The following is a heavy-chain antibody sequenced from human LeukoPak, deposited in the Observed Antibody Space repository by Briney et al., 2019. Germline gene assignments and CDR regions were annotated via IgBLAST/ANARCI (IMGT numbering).Heavy chain of an antibody. CDR3: AREGYSGYLDAFDI. Sequence: KSSETLSLTCAVYGGSFSGYYWGWIRQPPGKGLEWIGEINRSGSTNYNPSLKSRVTISVDTSKNQFSLKLSSVTAADTAVYYCAREGYSGYLDAFDIWGQGTMVTVSS. CDR2: INRSGST. V-gene: IGHV4-34*01. J-gene: IGHJ3*02. CDR1: GGSFSGYY. D-gene: IGHD5-12*01.